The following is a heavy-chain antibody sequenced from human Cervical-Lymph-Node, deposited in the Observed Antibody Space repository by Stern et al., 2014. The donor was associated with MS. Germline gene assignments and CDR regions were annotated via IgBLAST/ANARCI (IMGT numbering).Heavy chain of an antibody. CDR1: GGSISSNGYY. CDR3: ARSDRLWGSFDY. CDR2: IHYSGST. Sequence: QVQLQESGPGLVKPSQTLSLTCTVSGGSISSNGYYWSWLRQQPGKELEWIGYIHYSGSTYYNPSLKSRGSISVDTSKNQFSLNLSSVTAADTALFYCARSDRLWGSFDYWGQGRLVTVSS. D-gene: IGHD3-16*01. V-gene: IGHV4-31*03. J-gene: IGHJ4*02.